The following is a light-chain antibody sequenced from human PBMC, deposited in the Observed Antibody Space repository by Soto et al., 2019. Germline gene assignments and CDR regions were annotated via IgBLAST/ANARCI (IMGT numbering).Light chain of an antibody. J-gene: IGKJ2*01. CDR3: QQYGSSRPYT. CDR2: GAS. V-gene: IGKV3-20*01. CDR1: QSVSSSY. Sequence: EIVLTQSPGTLSLSPGERATLSCRASQSVSSSYLAWYQQKPGQAPRLLIYGASSRATGIPDRFSGSGSGTDFSLTISRLAPEDFAVYYCQQYGSSRPYTFGQGTKLEIK.